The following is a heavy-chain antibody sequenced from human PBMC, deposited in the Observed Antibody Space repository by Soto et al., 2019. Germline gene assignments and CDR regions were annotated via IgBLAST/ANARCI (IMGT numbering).Heavy chain of an antibody. CDR2: ISSSSSYI. J-gene: IGHJ3*02. V-gene: IGHV3-21*01. CDR3: ARGYHYYDSSGYDKWDAFDI. D-gene: IGHD3-22*01. CDR1: GFTFSSYS. Sequence: EVQLVESGGGLVKPGGSLRLSCAASGFTFSSYSMNWVRQAPGKGLEWVSSISSSSSYIYYADSVKGRFTISRDNAKHSLYLQMNSLRAEDTAVYYFARGYHYYDSSGYDKWDAFDIWGQGTMVTVSS.